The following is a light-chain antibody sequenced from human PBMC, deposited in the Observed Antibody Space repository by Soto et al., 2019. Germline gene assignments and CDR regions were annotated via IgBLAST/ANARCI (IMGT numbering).Light chain of an antibody. Sequence: EIVMTQSPATLSVSPGERATLSCRASQSVSSNLALYQQKPGQAPRLLIYGASTRATGIPARFSGSGSGTEFTLTISSLQSEDFVVYYCQQYNNWPAWTFGQGTKVEIK. CDR3: QQYNNWPAWT. J-gene: IGKJ1*01. CDR2: GAS. V-gene: IGKV3-15*01. CDR1: QSVSSN.